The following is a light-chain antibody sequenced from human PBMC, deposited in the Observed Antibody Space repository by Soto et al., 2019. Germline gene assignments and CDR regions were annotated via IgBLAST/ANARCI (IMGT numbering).Light chain of an antibody. CDR3: SSYAGSNRV. J-gene: IGLJ1*01. V-gene: IGLV2-8*02. Sequence: SVLPQPPSGSRSAGQGVSLSCTGTSSDVGGYNYVSWYQQHPGKAPKLMIYEVSKRPSGVPDRFSGSKSGNTASLTVSGLHAEDEADYYCSSYAGSNRVFGTGTKVTVL. CDR1: SSDVGGYNY. CDR2: EVS.